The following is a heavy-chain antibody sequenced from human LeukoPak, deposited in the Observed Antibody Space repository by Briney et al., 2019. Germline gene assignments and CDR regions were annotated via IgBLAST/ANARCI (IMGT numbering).Heavy chain of an antibody. J-gene: IGHJ4*02. CDR3: ARDYYGLFDY. D-gene: IGHD4-17*01. V-gene: IGHV3-33*01. CDR2: IWYDGSNK. CDR1: GFTFSSYG. Sequence: GGSLRLSCAASGFTFSSYGMHWVRQAPGKGLERVAVIWYDGSNKYYADSVKGRFTISRDNSKNTLYLQMNSLRAEDTAVYYCARDYYGLFDYWGQGTLVTVSS.